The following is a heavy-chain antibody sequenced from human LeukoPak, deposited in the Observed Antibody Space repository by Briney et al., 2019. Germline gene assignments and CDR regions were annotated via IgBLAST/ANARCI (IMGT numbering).Heavy chain of an antibody. D-gene: IGHD3-10*01. V-gene: IGHV3-74*01. CDR1: GFMFSSYW. Sequence: PGGSLRLSCAASGFMFSSYWMHWVRQAPGKGLVWVSRVNPDGRSTSHADSVKGRFTMSRDNARDTLYLQMNSLRAEDTAVYFCAKDFSGAIDSWGQGTQVTVSS. CDR2: VNPDGRST. J-gene: IGHJ4*02. CDR3: AKDFSGAIDS.